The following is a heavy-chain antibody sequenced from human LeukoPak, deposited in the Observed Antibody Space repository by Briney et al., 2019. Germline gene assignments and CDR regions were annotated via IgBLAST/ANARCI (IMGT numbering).Heavy chain of an antibody. CDR2: INPNSGGT. V-gene: IGHV1-2*02. J-gene: IGHJ5*02. D-gene: IGHD3-10*02. CDR3: ARESPMIGLGWFDP. CDR1: GYTSTGYY. Sequence: GASVKVSCKASGYTSTGYYMHWVRQAPGQGLEWMGWINPNSGGTNYAQKFQGRVTMTRDTSISTAYMELSRLRSDDTAVYYCARESPMIGLGWFDPWGQGTLVTVSS.